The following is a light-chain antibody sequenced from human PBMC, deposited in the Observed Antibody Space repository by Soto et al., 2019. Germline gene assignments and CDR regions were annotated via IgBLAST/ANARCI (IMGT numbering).Light chain of an antibody. Sequence: EIVLTQSPGTLSLSPGERATLSCRASQSVSSSYLAWYQQKPGQAPRLLIYGASSRATGIPDRFSGSGSGTDFTLTISRLEPEDFATYYCQQSYSTPPGTFGQGTKVEIK. CDR3: QQSYSTPPGT. V-gene: IGKV3-20*01. J-gene: IGKJ1*01. CDR2: GAS. CDR1: QSVSSSY.